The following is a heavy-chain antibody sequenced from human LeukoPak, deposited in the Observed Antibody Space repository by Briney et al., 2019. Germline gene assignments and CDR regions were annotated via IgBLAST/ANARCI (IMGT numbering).Heavy chain of an antibody. V-gene: IGHV4-34*01. CDR3: ARARDYVWGSYRR. D-gene: IGHD3-16*02. CDR2: INHSGST. CDR1: GGSFSGYY. Sequence: SETLSLTCAVYGGSFSGYYWSWIRQPPGKGLEWIGEINHSGSTNYNPSLKSRVTISVDTSKNQFSLKLSSVTAADTAVYYCARARDYVWGSYRRWGQGTLVTVSS. J-gene: IGHJ4*02.